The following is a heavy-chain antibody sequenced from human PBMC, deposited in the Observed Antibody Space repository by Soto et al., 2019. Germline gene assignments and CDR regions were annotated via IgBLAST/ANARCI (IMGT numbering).Heavy chain of an antibody. J-gene: IGHJ2*01. CDR2: IVPLLGTA. D-gene: IGHD3-10*01. CDR1: GDIFSSYP. Sequence: QVQLVQSGAEVKKPGSSVKVSCKASGDIFSSYPFSWVRQAPGQGLEWMGGIVPLLGTADYAQKLQDRVTITADDSTSTVYRELSSLRSDDTAVYYCARDRGSQNWYFGVWGRGTLVSVSS. V-gene: IGHV1-69*01. CDR3: ARDRGSQNWYFGV.